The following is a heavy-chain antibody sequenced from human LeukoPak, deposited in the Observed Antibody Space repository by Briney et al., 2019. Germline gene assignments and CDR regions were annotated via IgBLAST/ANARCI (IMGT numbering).Heavy chain of an antibody. Sequence: GGSLRLSCAASGFTFSSYSMNWVRQAPGKGLEWVSSISSSSSYIYYADSVKGRFTISRDNAKNSLYLQMNSLRAEDTAVYYCARGQESSGWYWDYWGQGTLVTVSS. D-gene: IGHD6-19*01. J-gene: IGHJ4*02. CDR3: ARGQESSGWYWDY. CDR2: ISSSSSYI. V-gene: IGHV3-21*01. CDR1: GFTFSSYS.